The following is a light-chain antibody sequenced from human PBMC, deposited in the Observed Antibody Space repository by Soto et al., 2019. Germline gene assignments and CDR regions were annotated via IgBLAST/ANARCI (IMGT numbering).Light chain of an antibody. CDR3: CSYAGSSTPYV. V-gene: IGLV2-23*01. Sequence: QSALTQPASVSGSPGQSITISCTGTSSDVGSYNLVSWYQQHPGKAPKLMIYEGSKRPSGVSNRFSGSKSGNTASLTISGLLAEDEADDYCCSYAGSSTPYVFGTGTKVTVL. CDR1: SSDVGSYNL. J-gene: IGLJ1*01. CDR2: EGS.